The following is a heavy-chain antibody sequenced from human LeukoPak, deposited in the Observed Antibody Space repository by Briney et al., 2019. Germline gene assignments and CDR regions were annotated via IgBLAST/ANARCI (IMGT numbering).Heavy chain of an antibody. D-gene: IGHD6-19*01. CDR3: AKDRGSGWSFDY. Sequence: GGSLRLSCAASGFTFSSYAMSWVRQAPGKGLEWVSVISGSGGSTYYADSVKGRFTISRDNSKNTLYLQMNSLRAEDTAVYYCAKDRGSGWSFDYWGQGTLVTVSS. CDR1: GFTFSSYA. J-gene: IGHJ4*02. V-gene: IGHV3-23*01. CDR2: ISGSGGST.